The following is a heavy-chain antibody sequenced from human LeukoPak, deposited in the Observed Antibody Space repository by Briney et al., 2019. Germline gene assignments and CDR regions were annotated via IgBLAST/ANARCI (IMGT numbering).Heavy chain of an antibody. CDR2: ISGSGGST. CDR3: ARGRYSSRSGGYYFDI. D-gene: IGHD2-2*01. Sequence: GGSLRLSCAASGFTFSSYGMSWVRQAPGKGLEWVSAISGSGGSTYYADSVKGRFTISRDNSKNTLYLQMNSLRAEDTAVYYCARGRYSSRSGGYYFDIWGQGTLVTVSS. J-gene: IGHJ4*02. V-gene: IGHV3-23*01. CDR1: GFTFSSYG.